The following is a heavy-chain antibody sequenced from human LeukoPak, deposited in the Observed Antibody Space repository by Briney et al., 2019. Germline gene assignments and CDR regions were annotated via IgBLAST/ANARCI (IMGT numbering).Heavy chain of an antibody. Sequence: PGGSLRLSCAASGFTFSSYGIHWVRQAPGKGLEWVAFIRYDGSNKYYADSVKGRFTISRDNFKNTLYLQMNSLRAEDTAVYYCAKGYYFDILSGYSSLDSWGQGTLVTVSS. J-gene: IGHJ4*02. CDR2: IRYDGSNK. V-gene: IGHV3-30*02. D-gene: IGHD3-9*01. CDR3: AKGYYFDILSGYSSLDS. CDR1: GFTFSSYG.